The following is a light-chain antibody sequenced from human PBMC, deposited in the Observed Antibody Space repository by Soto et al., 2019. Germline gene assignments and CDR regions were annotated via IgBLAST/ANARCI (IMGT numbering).Light chain of an antibody. CDR2: DTN. Sequence: QAVVTQEPSLTVSPGGTVTLTWSSSTGAVTSGHYPYWFQQKPGQAPRTLIYDTNNKHSWTPARFSGSLLGGKAALTLSGAQPEDEAEYYCLLSYRGAGEVFGGGTKLTVL. CDR1: TGAVTSGHY. J-gene: IGLJ2*01. V-gene: IGLV7-46*01. CDR3: LLSYRGAGEV.